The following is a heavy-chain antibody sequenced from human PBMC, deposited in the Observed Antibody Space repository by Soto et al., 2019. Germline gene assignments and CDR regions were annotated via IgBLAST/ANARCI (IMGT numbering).Heavy chain of an antibody. D-gene: IGHD3-22*01. J-gene: IGHJ6*02. Sequence: ASVKVSCKASGYTFTSYGISWVRQAPGQGLEWMGWISAYNGNTNYAQKLQGRVTMTTDTSTSTAYMELRSLRSDDTAVYYCARARNQYYYGSSGYYYAKNDYYYYGMDVWGQGTTVTVSS. CDR1: GYTFTSYG. CDR2: ISAYNGNT. V-gene: IGHV1-18*01. CDR3: ARARNQYYYGSSGYYYAKNDYYYYGMDV.